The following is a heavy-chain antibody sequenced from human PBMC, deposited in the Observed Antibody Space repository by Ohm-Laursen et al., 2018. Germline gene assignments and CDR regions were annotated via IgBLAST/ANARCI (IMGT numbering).Heavy chain of an antibody. D-gene: IGHD2-8*02. Sequence: SLRLSCAAPGFTFSNYEMNWVRQAPGKGLEWVSYISSSGSIIYYADSVKGRFTISRDNAKNSLYLQMNSLRAEDTAVYYCATSSRSSHWSVFDYWGQVTLVTVSS. CDR2: ISSSGSII. J-gene: IGHJ4*02. V-gene: IGHV3-48*03. CDR1: GFTFSNYE. CDR3: ATSSRSSHWSVFDY.